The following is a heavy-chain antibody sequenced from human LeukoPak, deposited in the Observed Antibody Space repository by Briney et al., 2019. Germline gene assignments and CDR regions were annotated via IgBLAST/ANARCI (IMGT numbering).Heavy chain of an antibody. CDR1: GFTFNNYA. CDR3: AKHTGSSSGYYFPD. CDR2: IPSSGGST. D-gene: IGHD3-22*01. Sequence: GGSLRLSCAASGFTFNNYAMSWVRQAPGKGLEWVSTIPSSGGSTYYADSVKGRFTISRDNSKNTLYLQMNSLRAEDTAVYYCAKHTGSSSGYYFPDWGQGTLVTVSS. V-gene: IGHV3-23*01. J-gene: IGHJ4*02.